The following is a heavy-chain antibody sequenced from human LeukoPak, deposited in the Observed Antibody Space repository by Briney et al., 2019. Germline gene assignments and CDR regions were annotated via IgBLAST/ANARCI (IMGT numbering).Heavy chain of an antibody. D-gene: IGHD3-22*01. CDR3: ARVDITMIVDDAFDI. V-gene: IGHV3-21*01. Sequence: GGSLRLSCAASGFTFSSYSMNWVRQAPGKGLEWVSSISSGSSYIYYADSVKGRFTISRDNAKNSLYLQMNSLRAEDTAVYYCARVDITMIVDDAFDIWGQGTMVTVSS. J-gene: IGHJ3*02. CDR1: GFTFSSYS. CDR2: ISSGSSYI.